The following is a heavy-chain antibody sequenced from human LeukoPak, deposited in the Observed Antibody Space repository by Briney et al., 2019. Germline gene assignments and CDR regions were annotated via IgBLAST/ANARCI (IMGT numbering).Heavy chain of an antibody. CDR1: GGSIGSYY. J-gene: IGHJ4*02. CDR2: IYYSGST. V-gene: IGHV4-59*01. Sequence: SETLSLTCTVSGGSIGSYYWIWIRQPPGKGLEWIGYIYYSGSTNYNPSLKSRVTISIDTSKNQFSLKLNSVTAADTAVYYCAGSGSYYYFEYWGQGALVAVSS. CDR3: AGSGSYYYFEY. D-gene: IGHD1-26*01.